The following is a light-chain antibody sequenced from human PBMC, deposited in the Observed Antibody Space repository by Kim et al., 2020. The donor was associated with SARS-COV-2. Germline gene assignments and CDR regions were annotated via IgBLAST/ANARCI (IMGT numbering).Light chain of an antibody. CDR1: QVVATS. Sequence: QGERAPPSSGAGQVVATSLASYPQKPGQAPTVLIYDAYTRATGIPDRFSGSGSRTDFTLTISGLESEEFADYFCQQRSKWPPALTFGGGTKVDIK. CDR3: QQRSKWPPALT. J-gene: IGKJ4*01. CDR2: DAY. V-gene: IGKV3-11*01.